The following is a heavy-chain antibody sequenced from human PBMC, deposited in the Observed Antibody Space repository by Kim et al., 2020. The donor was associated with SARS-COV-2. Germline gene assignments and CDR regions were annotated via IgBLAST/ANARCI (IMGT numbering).Heavy chain of an antibody. V-gene: IGHV4-31*03. CDR2: ISYAGST. J-gene: IGHJ6*02. CDR1: GGSINNGGYF. Sequence: SETLSLTCTVSGGSINNGGYFWTWIRQHPGRGLEWIGYISYAGSTLYNPSLKSRVAISVDTSKNQFSLKLSAVTSADTAVYYCARDRGNIGSYDYYCLDVWGQGTTVTVTS. CDR3: ARDRGNIGSYDYYCLDV. D-gene: IGHD3-10*01.